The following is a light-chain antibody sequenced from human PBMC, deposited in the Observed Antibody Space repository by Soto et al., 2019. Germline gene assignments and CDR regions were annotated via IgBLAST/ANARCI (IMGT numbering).Light chain of an antibody. V-gene: IGKV1-39*01. J-gene: IGKJ5*01. CDR2: AAS. Sequence: DIKGAQKRSSLSASVRGKIAMTARASQTISNYLNWYQQKPGKAPNLLIYAASSLQSGVPSRFSGSGSGTDFTLPISSLQPEDFATYYCQESSSPPITFAHGTRLEIK. CDR1: QTISNY. CDR3: QESSSPPIT.